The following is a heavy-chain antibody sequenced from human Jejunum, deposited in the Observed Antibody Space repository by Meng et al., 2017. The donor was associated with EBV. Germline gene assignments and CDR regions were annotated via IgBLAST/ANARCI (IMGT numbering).Heavy chain of an antibody. V-gene: IGHV4-34*02. CDR3: ASRALYYFDS. CDR1: VGSLSGHE. D-gene: IGHD2-2*02. J-gene: IGHJ4*02. Sequence: VELQQWGAGLLKPSGXLSLTCGVYVGSLSGHEWSWIRQPPGKGLEWLGEMNPGGTATYNSSLQSRVSMSVDTSKNQFLLRLTSVTAADTAVYYCASRALYYFDSWGQGTLVTVSS. CDR2: MNPGGTA.